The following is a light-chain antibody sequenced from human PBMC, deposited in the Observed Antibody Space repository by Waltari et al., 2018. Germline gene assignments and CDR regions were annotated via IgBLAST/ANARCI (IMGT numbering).Light chain of an antibody. Sequence: QSVLTQPPSVSAAPGQKVNVSCPGSSSNIGTKSVSWYQQLQGSAPTLLIYDNDKRPSGIPDRLSGSKSGTSATLGITGLQTGDEADYYCGTWDSSLSLYVFGTGTKVTVL. J-gene: IGLJ1*01. V-gene: IGLV1-51*01. CDR1: SSNIGTKS. CDR3: GTWDSSLSLYV. CDR2: DND.